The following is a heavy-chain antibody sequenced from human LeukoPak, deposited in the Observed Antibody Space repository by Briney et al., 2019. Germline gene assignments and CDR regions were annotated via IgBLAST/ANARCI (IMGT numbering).Heavy chain of an antibody. CDR3: AREHDYYDSSGFDY. CDR1: GGSISSGGYY. Sequence: SQTLSLTCTVSGGSISSGGYYWSWIRQPAGKGLEWIGRIYTSGSTNYNPSLKSRVTISVDTSKNQFSLKLSSVTAADTAVYYCAREHDYYDSSGFDYWGQGTLVTVSS. J-gene: IGHJ4*02. V-gene: IGHV4-61*02. D-gene: IGHD3-22*01. CDR2: IYTSGST.